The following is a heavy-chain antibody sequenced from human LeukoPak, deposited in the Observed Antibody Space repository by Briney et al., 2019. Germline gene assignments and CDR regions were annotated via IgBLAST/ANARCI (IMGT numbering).Heavy chain of an antibody. D-gene: IGHD5-12*01. CDR1: GASISGANNY. CDR3: ARHPLRGYRYSDGGAW. J-gene: IGHJ4*02. CDR2: VFYSGSP. Sequence: SETLSLTCSVSGASISGANNYWGWVRQPPGKGLEWIGYVFYSGSPEYTPSLKSRVTISIDTSKNQFFLRLTSLIAADTAVYYCARHPLRGYRYSDGGAWWGQGTLVTVSS. V-gene: IGHV4-39*01.